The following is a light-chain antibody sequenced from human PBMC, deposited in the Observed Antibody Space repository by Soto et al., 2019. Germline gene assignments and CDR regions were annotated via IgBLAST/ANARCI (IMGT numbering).Light chain of an antibody. CDR2: GAS. CDR1: QPISSHNY. CDR3: QQYDNSPLT. J-gene: IGKJ4*01. Sequence: EIVLTQSPGTLSLSPGERATLSCRASQPISSHNYLAWYQQKPGQAPRVLIYGASRRATGISDRFSGSGSGTDFTLTISRLEPADFAVYYGQQYDNSPLTFGGGPKVEIK. V-gene: IGKV3-20*01.